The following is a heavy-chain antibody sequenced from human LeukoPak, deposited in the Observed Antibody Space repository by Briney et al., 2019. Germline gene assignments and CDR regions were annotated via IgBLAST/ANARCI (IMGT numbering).Heavy chain of an antibody. D-gene: IGHD1-26*01. V-gene: IGHV1-8*01. CDR2: MNPNSGNT. J-gene: IGHJ3*02. CDR1: GYTFTSYD. CDR3: ARDLSSDEDAFDI. Sequence: GASVKVSCKASGYTFTSYDINWVRQATGQGLEWMGWMNPNSGNTGYAQKFQGRVTMTRNPSISTAYMELSSLRSEDTAVYYCARDLSSDEDAFDIWGQGTMVTVSS.